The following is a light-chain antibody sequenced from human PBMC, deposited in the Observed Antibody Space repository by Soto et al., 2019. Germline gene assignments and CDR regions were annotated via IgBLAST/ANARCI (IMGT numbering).Light chain of an antibody. CDR2: GGS. CDR1: QSASSSY. CDR3: QHYGRSRRP. Sequence: IGLTQSPGTLSLSPGEGATLSCRASQSASSSYLAWYQQKPGQAPRLLIYGGSRRATGIPDRFSGSGSGTDFTLTISRLEPEDLAVYYCQHYGRSRRPFGQGTKVDI. J-gene: IGKJ1*01. V-gene: IGKV3-20*01.